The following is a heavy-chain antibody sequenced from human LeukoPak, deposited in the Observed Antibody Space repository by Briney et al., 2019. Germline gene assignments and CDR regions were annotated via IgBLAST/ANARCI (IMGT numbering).Heavy chain of an antibody. CDR3: ARVNLRGSNYNWFDP. Sequence: ASVKVSCKTSGATFLSHTFSWVRQAPGKGLEWMGKITPVIETANYAQTLQGRVSIYADKSTTTVYMDLSGLRPDDTAVYYCARVNLRGSNYNWFDPWGQGTRVTVSS. D-gene: IGHD3-10*01. CDR2: ITPVIETA. CDR1: GATFLSHT. V-gene: IGHV1-69*08. J-gene: IGHJ5*02.